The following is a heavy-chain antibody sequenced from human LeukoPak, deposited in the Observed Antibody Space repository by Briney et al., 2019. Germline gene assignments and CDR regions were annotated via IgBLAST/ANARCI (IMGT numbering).Heavy chain of an antibody. J-gene: IGHJ6*03. V-gene: IGHV3-23*01. CDR1: GFTFSNYA. CDR3: ARLPDFGVGYYYYYMDV. CDR2: LSGSGGST. D-gene: IGHD3-3*01. Sequence: PGGSLRLSCAASGFTFSNYAMTWVRQAPGEGLEWVSGLSGSGGSTYYADSVRGRFTISRDNTKNTLYLQMNSLRAEDTAVYYCARLPDFGVGYYYYYMDVWGKGTTVTVSS.